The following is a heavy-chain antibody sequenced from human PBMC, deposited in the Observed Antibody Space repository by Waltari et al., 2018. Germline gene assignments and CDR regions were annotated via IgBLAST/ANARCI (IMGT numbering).Heavy chain of an antibody. Sequence: QVQLQESGPGLVKPSQTLSLTCTVSGGSISSGSYYWSWIRQPAGKGLEWIGYIYTSGSTNYNPSLKSRVTISVDTSKNQFSLKLSSVTAADTAVYYCARELYDCWSGGIDYWGQGTLVTVSS. D-gene: IGHD3-3*01. CDR1: GGSISSGSYY. CDR3: ARELYDCWSGGIDY. CDR2: IYTSGST. J-gene: IGHJ4*02. V-gene: IGHV4-61*09.